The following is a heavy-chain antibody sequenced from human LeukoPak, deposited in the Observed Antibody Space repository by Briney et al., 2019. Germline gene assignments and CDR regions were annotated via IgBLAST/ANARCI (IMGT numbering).Heavy chain of an antibody. CDR2: IRYDGSNK. CDR3: AKDERYYFDY. Sequence: GGSLRLSCAASGFTFSSCGMYWVRQAPGKGLEWVAFIRYDGSNKYYADSVKGRFTISRDNSKNTLYLQMNSLRAEDTAVYYCAKDERYYFDYWGQGTLVTVSS. J-gene: IGHJ4*02. CDR1: GFTFSSCG. V-gene: IGHV3-30*02.